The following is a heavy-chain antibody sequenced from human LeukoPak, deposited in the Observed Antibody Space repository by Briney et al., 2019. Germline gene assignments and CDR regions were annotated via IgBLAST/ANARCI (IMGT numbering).Heavy chain of an antibody. CDR2: IYSGGST. J-gene: IGHJ4*02. CDR3: AREYYDSSGYGHDY. CDR1: GFTVSSDY. D-gene: IGHD3-22*01. Sequence: GGSLRLSCAASGFTVSSDYMSWVRQAPGKGLEWVSVIYSGGSTYYADSVKGRFTISRDNSKNTLYLQMNSLRAEDTAVYYCAREYYDSSGYGHDYWGQGTLVTVSS. V-gene: IGHV3-66*01.